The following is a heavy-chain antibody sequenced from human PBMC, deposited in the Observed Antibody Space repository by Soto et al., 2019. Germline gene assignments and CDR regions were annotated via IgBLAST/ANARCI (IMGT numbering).Heavy chain of an antibody. V-gene: IGHV1-2*02. CDR3: AQDDSGTGGGPFPNIHY. D-gene: IGHD2-8*02. J-gene: IGHJ4*02. Sequence: HEHLVQSGAEVKRPGASLKVSCKASTYTFTDYYIHWVRQAPGQGLEWMGWIDPGSGATNYAPNYQAKAPLTSDTCITTASMSLASLTADDTTFYYSAQDDSGTGGGPFPNIHYWGQGTMVIVSS. CDR1: TYTFTDYY. CDR2: IDPGSGAT.